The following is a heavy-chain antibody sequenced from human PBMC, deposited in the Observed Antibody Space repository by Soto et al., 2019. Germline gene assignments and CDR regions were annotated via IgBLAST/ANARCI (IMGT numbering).Heavy chain of an antibody. D-gene: IGHD1-26*01. CDR2: IKQDGSEK. Sequence: PGGSLRLSCAASGFTFSSCWMSWVRQAPGKGLEWVANIKQDGSEKYYVDSVKGRFTISRDNAKNSLYLQMNSLRAEDTAVYYCARGAYSGSYLYWGQGTLVTVS. J-gene: IGHJ4*02. CDR1: GFTFSSCW. V-gene: IGHV3-7*01. CDR3: ARGAYSGSYLY.